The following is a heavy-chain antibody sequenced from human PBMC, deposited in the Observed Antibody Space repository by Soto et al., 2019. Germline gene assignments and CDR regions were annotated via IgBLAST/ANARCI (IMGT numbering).Heavy chain of an antibody. V-gene: IGHV1-69*12. CDR2: IIPMFGTA. Sequence: QVQLVQSGAEVKKPESSVKVSCKAPGGTFSTYAISWVRQAPGQGLEWMGGIIPMFGTANYAQRFQDRVTMTADEPTKTVYIELSSVRSEDTPVYFCARGIQLWLRRINNGYSGWGQGTLVTVSS. J-gene: IGHJ4*02. CDR1: GGTFSTYA. CDR3: ARGIQLWLRRINNGYSG. D-gene: IGHD5-18*01.